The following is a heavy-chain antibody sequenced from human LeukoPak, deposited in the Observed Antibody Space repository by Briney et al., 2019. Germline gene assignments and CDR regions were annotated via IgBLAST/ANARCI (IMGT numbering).Heavy chain of an antibody. Sequence: PGGSLRLSCAASGFTFSSYAMSWVRQAPGKGLEWVTAISGSGGTTYHADSVKGRFTISRDNSKSTLYLQMNSLRAEDTAVYYCAKVPLYSSGWFYFDYWGQGTLVTVSS. CDR2: ISGSGGTT. D-gene: IGHD6-19*01. CDR1: GFTFSSYA. CDR3: AKVPLYSSGWFYFDY. J-gene: IGHJ4*02. V-gene: IGHV3-23*01.